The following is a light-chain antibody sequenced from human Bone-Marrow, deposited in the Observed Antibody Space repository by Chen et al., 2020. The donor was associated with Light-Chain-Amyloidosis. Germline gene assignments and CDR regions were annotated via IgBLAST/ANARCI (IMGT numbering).Light chain of an antibody. CDR3: LSYTSTSAYV. V-gene: IGLV2-14*01. Sequence: QSALTQPASVSGSPGQAITISCTGTSSDVGDYDQVSWYQQPPGKAPNLMIFDVSNRPSGVSNPFSGSESGHSASLTISGLQAEDEADYYCLSYTSTSAYVFGTGTKVTVL. CDR2: DVS. J-gene: IGLJ1*01. CDR1: SSDVGDYDQ.